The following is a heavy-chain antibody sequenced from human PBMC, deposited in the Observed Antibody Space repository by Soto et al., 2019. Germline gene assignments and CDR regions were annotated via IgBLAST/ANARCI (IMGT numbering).Heavy chain of an antibody. J-gene: IGHJ4*02. D-gene: IGHD3-10*01. V-gene: IGHV4-34*01. Sequence: SETLSLTCAVYGGSFSGYYWSWIRQPPGKGLEWIGEINHSGSTNYNPSLKSRVTISVDTSKNQFSLKLSSVTAADTAVYYCARVPPHYNGNSPFDYWGQGTLVTVS. CDR2: INHSGST. CDR3: ARVPPHYNGNSPFDY. CDR1: GGSFSGYY.